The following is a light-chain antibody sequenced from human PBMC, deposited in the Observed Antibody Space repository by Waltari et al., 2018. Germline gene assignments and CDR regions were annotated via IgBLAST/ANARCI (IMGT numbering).Light chain of an antibody. Sequence: QSVLTQPPSMSGAPGQKVTIPCTGGSSNFGAGYDVHWYQQFPGTAPKLLIFGKPNRASGVPGRFSGSRSGTSASLAIAGVQSEDEAVYYCQSFDSSLSASVFGGGTKLTVL. J-gene: IGLJ3*02. V-gene: IGLV1-40*01. CDR2: GKP. CDR1: SSNFGAGYD. CDR3: QSFDSSLSASV.